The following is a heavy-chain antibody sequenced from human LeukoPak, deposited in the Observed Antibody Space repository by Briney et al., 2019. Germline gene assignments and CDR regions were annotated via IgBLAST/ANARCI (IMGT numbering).Heavy chain of an antibody. Sequence: ASVKVSCKASGYTFTGYYMHWVRQAPGQGLEWMGWINPNSGGTNYAQKFQGWVTMTRDTPISTAYMELSRLRSDDTAVYYCARDVVGRGYCSGGTCFPDYYGMDVWGQGTTVTVSS. J-gene: IGHJ6*02. CDR2: INPNSGGT. V-gene: IGHV1-2*04. D-gene: IGHD2-15*01. CDR3: ARDVVGRGYCSGGTCFPDYYGMDV. CDR1: GYTFTGYY.